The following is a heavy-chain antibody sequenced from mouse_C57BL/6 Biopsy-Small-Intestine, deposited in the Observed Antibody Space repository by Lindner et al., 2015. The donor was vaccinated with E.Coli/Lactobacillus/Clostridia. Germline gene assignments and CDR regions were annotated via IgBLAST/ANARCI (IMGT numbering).Heavy chain of an antibody. J-gene: IGHJ2*01. CDR2: INPSSGYT. Sequence: VQLQESGPELVKPGASVKTSCKASGYAFSNSWMNWVKQRPGQGLEWIGYINPSSGYTEYNQKFKDKATLTADKSSSTAYMQLSSLTSEDSAVYYCARDWDSFDYWGQGTTLTVSS. V-gene: IGHV1S26*01. CDR1: GYAFSNSW. D-gene: IGHD4-1*01. CDR3: ARDWDSFDY.